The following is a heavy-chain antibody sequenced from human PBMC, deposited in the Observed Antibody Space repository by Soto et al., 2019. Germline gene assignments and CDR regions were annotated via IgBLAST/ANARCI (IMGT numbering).Heavy chain of an antibody. CDR2: MNPNSGNT. CDR3: AREMDSPRYYDFWSGYYAGRSWFDP. J-gene: IGHJ5*02. D-gene: IGHD3-3*01. Sequence: VKVSCKASGYTFTSYDINWVRQATGQGLEWMGWMNPNSGNTGYAQKFQGRVTMTRNTSISTAYMELSSLRSEDTAVYYCAREMDSPRYYDFWSGYYAGRSWFDPWGQGTLVTVSS. V-gene: IGHV1-8*01. CDR1: GYTFTSYD.